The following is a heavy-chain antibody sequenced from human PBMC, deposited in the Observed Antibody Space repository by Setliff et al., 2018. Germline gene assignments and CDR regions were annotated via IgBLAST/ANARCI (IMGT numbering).Heavy chain of an antibody. J-gene: IGHJ6*03. V-gene: IGHV3-72*01. D-gene: IGHD1-20*01. CDR2: TRNRANNYTT. CDR1: GFTFSDHH. CDR3: ARVGLSGTSGYYYYMDV. Sequence: GGSLRLSCAASGFTFSDHHMDWVRQAPGKGLEWVGRTRNRANNYTTEYAASVKGRFSISRDDSKASLYLQMNSLRAEDTAVYYCARVGLSGTSGYYYYMDVWGKGTTVTVSS.